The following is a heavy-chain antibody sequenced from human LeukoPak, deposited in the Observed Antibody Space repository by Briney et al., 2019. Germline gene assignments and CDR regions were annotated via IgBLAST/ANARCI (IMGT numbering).Heavy chain of an antibody. D-gene: IGHD1-14*01. CDR3: ARDGPGNSFDY. CDR2: ISTSGSSI. J-gene: IGHJ4*02. CDR1: GFTFSSYE. V-gene: IGHV3-48*03. Sequence: GGSLRLSCAASGFTFSSYEMNWVRQAPGKGLEWVSCISTSGSSIYYADSVKGRFTISRDNARESLYLQMNSLRAEDTAVYYCARDGPGNSFDYWGQGTLVTVSS.